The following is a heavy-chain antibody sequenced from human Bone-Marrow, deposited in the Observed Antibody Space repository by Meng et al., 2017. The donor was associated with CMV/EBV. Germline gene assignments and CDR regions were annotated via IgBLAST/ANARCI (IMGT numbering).Heavy chain of an antibody. Sequence: ASVKVSCKASGYTFTGYYMHWVRQAPGQGLEWMGWINPNSGGTNYAQKFQGRVTMTRDTSISTAYMELSRLRSDDTAVYYCARFIAAAQNAFDIWGQGPRVTVSS. CDR3: ARFIAAAQNAFDI. V-gene: IGHV1-2*02. CDR2: INPNSGGT. J-gene: IGHJ3*02. D-gene: IGHD6-13*01. CDR1: GYTFTGYY.